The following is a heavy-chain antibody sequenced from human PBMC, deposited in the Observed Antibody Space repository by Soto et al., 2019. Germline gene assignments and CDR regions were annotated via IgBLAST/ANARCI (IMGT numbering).Heavy chain of an antibody. J-gene: IGHJ4*01. CDR1: GGSFSGYY. Sequence: PSETLSLTCAVYGGSFSGYYWSWIRQPPGKGLEWIGEINHSGSTNYNPSLKSRVTISVDTSKNQFSLKLSSVTAADTAVYYCARNYSGPFDYWGHGTLVTVPS. CDR2: INHSGST. CDR3: ARNYSGPFDY. V-gene: IGHV4-34*01. D-gene: IGHD5-12*01.